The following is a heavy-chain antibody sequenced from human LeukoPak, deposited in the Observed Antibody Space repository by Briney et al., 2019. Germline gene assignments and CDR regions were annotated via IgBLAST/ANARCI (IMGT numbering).Heavy chain of an antibody. Sequence: GGSLRLSCAASGFTFSTYFMHWVRQAPGKGLEWVADVASDGSHTFYVESVKGRFTISRDNSKNTLYLQMNSLRAEDTAVYFCAKGTKLGHFDYWGQGTLVTVSS. CDR2: VASDGSHT. CDR1: GFTFSTYF. V-gene: IGHV3-30-3*01. D-gene: IGHD7-27*01. CDR3: AKGTKLGHFDY. J-gene: IGHJ4*02.